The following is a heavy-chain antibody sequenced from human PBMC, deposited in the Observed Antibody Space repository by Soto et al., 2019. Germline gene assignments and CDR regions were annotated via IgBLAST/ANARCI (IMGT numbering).Heavy chain of an antibody. V-gene: IGHV1-18*01. CDR2: ISAYNGNT. Sequence: QVQLVQSGAEVKKPGASVKVSCKASGYTFTSYGISWVRQAPGQGLEWMGWISAYNGNTNYAQKLQGRVTMTTDTSTSTAHTELRGLRSAVTAVHDCAREDAPGSNWGQGTRVTVSS. CDR3: AREDAPGSN. D-gene: IGHD6-25*01. J-gene: IGHJ4*02. CDR1: GYTFTSYG.